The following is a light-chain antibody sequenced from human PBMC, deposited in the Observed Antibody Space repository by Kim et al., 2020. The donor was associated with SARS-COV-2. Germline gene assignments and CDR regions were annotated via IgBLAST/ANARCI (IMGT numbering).Light chain of an antibody. J-gene: IGKJ4*01. CDR3: QQYYRSPLT. CDR1: QSVGSSY. Sequence: SPGDRATLSCGASQSVGSSYLAWYQQRPGQAPRLLIYGGSNRATGIPDRFSGSGSGTDFTLTISRVEPEDFALYYCQQYYRSPLTFGGGTEVDIK. CDR2: GGS. V-gene: IGKV3-20*01.